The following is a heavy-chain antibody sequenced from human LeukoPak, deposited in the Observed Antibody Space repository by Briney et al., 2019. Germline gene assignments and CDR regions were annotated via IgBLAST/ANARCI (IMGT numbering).Heavy chain of an antibody. V-gene: IGHV1-8*01. CDR2: MNPNSGNT. D-gene: IGHD6-19*01. Sequence: ASVKVSCKASGNTFTSYDINWVRQATGQGLEWMGWMNPNSGNTGYAQKFQGRVTMTRNTSISTAYMELSSLRSEDTAVYYCARAIYSSGWYRASGDYFDYWGQGTLVTVSS. J-gene: IGHJ4*02. CDR1: GNTFTSYD. CDR3: ARAIYSSGWYRASGDYFDY.